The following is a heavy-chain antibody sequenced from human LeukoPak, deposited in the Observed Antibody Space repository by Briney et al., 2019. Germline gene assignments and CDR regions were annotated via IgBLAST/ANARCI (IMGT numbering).Heavy chain of an antibody. CDR1: GFTLSSYS. CDR3: ARLILSGAFDI. J-gene: IGHJ3*02. D-gene: IGHD2-15*01. V-gene: IGHV3-21*01. Sequence: GGSLRLSCAASGFTLSSYSMNWVRQAPGKGREWVSSISSSSSYIYYADSVKGRFTISRDNAKNSLYLQMNSLRAEDTAVYYCARLILSGAFDIWGQGTMVTVSS. CDR2: ISSSSSYI.